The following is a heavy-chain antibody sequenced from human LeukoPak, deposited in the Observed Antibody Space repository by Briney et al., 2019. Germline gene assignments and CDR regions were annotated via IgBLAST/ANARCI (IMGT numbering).Heavy chain of an antibody. J-gene: IGHJ6*02. V-gene: IGHV3-23*01. Sequence: SGGSLRLSCAASGFTFSSYAMSWVRQAPGKGLEWVSAISGSDGSTYYADSVKGRFTISRDNSKNTLYLQMNSLRAEDTAVYYCATRLDCSSTSCYSLFYYYGMDVWGQGTTVTVSS. CDR1: GFTFSSYA. CDR3: ATRLDCSSTSCYSLFYYYGMDV. CDR2: ISGSDGST. D-gene: IGHD2-2*02.